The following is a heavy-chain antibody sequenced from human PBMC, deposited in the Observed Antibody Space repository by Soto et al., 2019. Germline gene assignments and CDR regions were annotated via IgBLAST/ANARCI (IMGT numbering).Heavy chain of an antibody. D-gene: IGHD6-13*01. CDR3: ARVIAAAGPRFYYYYYGMDV. CDR2: IYPGASDT. J-gene: IGHJ6*02. CDR1: GFSFTSYW. Sequence: PGESLKISCKGSGFSFTSYWIGWVRQMPGKGLEWLGIIYPGASDTSYSPSFQGQVTISADKSISTAYLQWSSLKASDTAMYYCARVIAAAGPRFYYYYYGMDVWGQGTTVTVSS. V-gene: IGHV5-51*01.